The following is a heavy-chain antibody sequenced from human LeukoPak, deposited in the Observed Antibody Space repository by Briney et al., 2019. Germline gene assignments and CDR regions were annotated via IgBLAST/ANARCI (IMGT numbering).Heavy chain of an antibody. V-gene: IGHV4-30-4*01. D-gene: IGHD5-24*01. CDR2: IYYSGST. CDR1: VGSISSGDYY. Sequence: SETLSLTCTVSVGSISSGDYYWSWIRQPPGKGLEWIGYIYYSGSTYYNPSLKSRVTISVDTSKNQFSLKLSSVTAADTAVYYCARGGMATIGAFDIWGQGTMVTVSS. CDR3: ARGGMATIGAFDI. J-gene: IGHJ3*02.